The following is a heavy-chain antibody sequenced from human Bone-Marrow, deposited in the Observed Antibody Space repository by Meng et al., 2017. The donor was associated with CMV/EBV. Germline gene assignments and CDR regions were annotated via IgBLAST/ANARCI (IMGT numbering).Heavy chain of an antibody. CDR3: ARYLDDYAFPFYYYGMDV. CDR1: GYTFTSYD. CDR2: MNPNSGNT. D-gene: IGHD4-17*01. J-gene: IGHJ6*02. Sequence: ASVKVSCKASGYTFTSYDINWVRQATGQGLEWMGWMNPNSGNTGYAQKFQGRVTMTRNTSISTAYMELSSLRSEDTAVYYCARYLDDYAFPFYYYGMDVWGQGTTVTVYS. V-gene: IGHV1-8*01.